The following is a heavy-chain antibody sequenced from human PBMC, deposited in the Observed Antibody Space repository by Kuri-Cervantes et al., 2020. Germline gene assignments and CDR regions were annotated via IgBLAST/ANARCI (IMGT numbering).Heavy chain of an antibody. Sequence: ASVKVSCKASGYTFTSYDINWVRQATGQELEWMGWMNPNSGNTGYAQKFQGRVTMTRNTSISTAYMELSSLRSEDTAVYYCARAPGKYCSGGSCYSDWFDPWGQGTLVTVSS. J-gene: IGHJ5*02. CDR3: ARAPGKYCSGGSCYSDWFDP. CDR1: GYTFTSYD. CDR2: MNPNSGNT. D-gene: IGHD2-15*01. V-gene: IGHV1-8*01.